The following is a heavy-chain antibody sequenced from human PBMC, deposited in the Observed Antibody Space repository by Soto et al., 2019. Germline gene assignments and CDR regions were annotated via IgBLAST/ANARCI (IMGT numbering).Heavy chain of an antibody. J-gene: IGHJ5*02. CDR1: GYSFTSYW. CDR3: ARHSGETYYYDSSGYYYESKRNWFAP. CDR2: IDPSDSYT. V-gene: IGHV5-10-1*01. D-gene: IGHD3-22*01. Sequence: GESLKISCKGSGYSFTSYWISWVRQMPGKGLEWMGRIDPSDSYTNYSPSFQGHVTISADKSISTAYLQWSSLKASDTAMYYCARHSGETYYYDSSGYYYESKRNWFAPWGQGTLVTVSS.